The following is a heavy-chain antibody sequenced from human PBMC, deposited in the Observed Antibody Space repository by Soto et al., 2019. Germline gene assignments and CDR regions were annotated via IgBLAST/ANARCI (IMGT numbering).Heavy chain of an antibody. CDR2: IYYSGST. J-gene: IGHJ4*02. CDR3: ARVSDVTTHPIDY. V-gene: IGHV4-30-4*01. D-gene: IGHD4-17*01. CDR1: GGSISSGDYY. Sequence: QVQLQESGPGLVKPSQTLSLTCTVSGGSISSGDYYWSWIRQPPGKGLEWIGYIYYSGSTYYNPSLKRRVTISVDTSKNQFSLKLSSVTAADTAVYYCARVSDVTTHPIDYWGQGTLVTVSS.